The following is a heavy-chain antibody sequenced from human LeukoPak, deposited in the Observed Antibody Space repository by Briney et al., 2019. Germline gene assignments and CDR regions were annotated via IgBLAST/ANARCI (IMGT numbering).Heavy chain of an antibody. D-gene: IGHD3-22*01. CDR1: GSSISSGAYY. CDR3: ARGDRSGYYYDY. J-gene: IGHJ4*02. Sequence: SETLSLTCTVSGSSISSGAYYWSWIRQHPGKGLEWIGYIYYSGSTFYNPSLKSRVTISIDTSKNQFSLKLSSVTAADTAVYYCARGDRSGYYYDYWGQGTLVTVSS. V-gene: IGHV4-31*03. CDR2: IYYSGST.